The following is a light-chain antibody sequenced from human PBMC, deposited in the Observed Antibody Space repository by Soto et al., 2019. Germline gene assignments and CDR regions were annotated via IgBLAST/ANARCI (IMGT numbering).Light chain of an antibody. CDR2: EGS. V-gene: IGLV2-23*01. J-gene: IGLJ2*01. Sequence: SALPQPASVSGSPGQSIPNSCTVTIRDIGNYKFVSWYQQHVGKAPKLMTYEGSKRPSGVSDRFSASKSGNTASLTISGLQAEDEADYYCCSHAGDYVVCGGGTKLTFL. CDR1: IRDIGNYKF. CDR3: CSHAGDYVV.